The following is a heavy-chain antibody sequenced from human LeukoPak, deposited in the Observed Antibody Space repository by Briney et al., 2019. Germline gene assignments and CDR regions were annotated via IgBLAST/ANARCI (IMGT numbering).Heavy chain of an antibody. Sequence: ASVKVSCKASGYTFTGYYMHWVRQAPGQRLEWMGWMNPNSGNTGYAQKFQGRVTITRNTSISTAYMELSSLRSEDTAVYYCARVTGYSSSWYDYYYYYYMDVWGKGTTVTVSS. CDR3: ARVTGYSSSWYDYYYYYYMDV. D-gene: IGHD6-13*01. CDR1: GYTFTGYY. CDR2: MNPNSGNT. J-gene: IGHJ6*03. V-gene: IGHV1-8*03.